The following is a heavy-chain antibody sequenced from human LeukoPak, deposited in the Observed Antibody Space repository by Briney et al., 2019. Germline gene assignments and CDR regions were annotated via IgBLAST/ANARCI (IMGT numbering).Heavy chain of an antibody. CDR3: ARGYYSSSRIDY. Sequence: PGGSLRLSCEASGFXFSNYWIHWVRQAPGKGLVWISRVNSDGSTTNYADSVKGRFTISRDNAENTLYMRMNSLRPEDTAVYYCARGYYSSSRIDYWGQGTLVTVSS. D-gene: IGHD6-13*01. V-gene: IGHV3-74*01. CDR2: VNSDGSTT. CDR1: GFXFSNYW. J-gene: IGHJ4*02.